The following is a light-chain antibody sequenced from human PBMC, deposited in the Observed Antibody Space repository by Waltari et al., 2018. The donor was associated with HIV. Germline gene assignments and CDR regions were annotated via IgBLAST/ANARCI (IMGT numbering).Light chain of an antibody. CDR3: GTWDSSLSAGV. J-gene: IGLJ3*02. CDR1: SPNIGNNF. Sequence: QSVLTQPPSVSAAPGQKVTISCSGNSPNIGNNFVSWYQQFPGTAPKLLIYDTEKRPSGIPERFSGAKSGTSATLGITGLQTGDEAVYYCGTWDSSLSAGVFGGGTKVTVL. V-gene: IGLV1-51*01. CDR2: DTE.